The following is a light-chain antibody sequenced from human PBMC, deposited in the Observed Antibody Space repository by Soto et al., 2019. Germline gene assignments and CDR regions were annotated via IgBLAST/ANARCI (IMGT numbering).Light chain of an antibody. CDR1: QSISSW. CDR2: DVS. J-gene: IGKJ1*01. CDR3: QQYNTFWT. V-gene: IGKV1-5*01. Sequence: DFQMTQSPPTLSASVGDRVTITCRASQSISSWLAWYQQKPGKAPKLLIYDVSTLESGVPSRFSGSGSGTEFTLTISSLQPDDCATYYCQQYNTFWTFGQGTKVDIK.